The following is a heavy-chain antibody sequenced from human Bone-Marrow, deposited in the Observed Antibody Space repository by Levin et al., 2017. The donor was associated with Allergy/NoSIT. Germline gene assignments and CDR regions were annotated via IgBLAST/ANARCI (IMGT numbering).Heavy chain of an antibody. V-gene: IGHV3-48*03. J-gene: IGHJ3*02. CDR2: ISSSGSTI. D-gene: IGHD2-2*02. CDR1: GFTFSSYE. Sequence: GGSLRLSCAASGFTFSSYEMNWVRQAPGKGLEWVSYISSSGSTIYYADSVKGRFTISRDNAKNSLYLQMNSLRAEDTAVYYCARDQGYCSSTSCYTGDGGAFDIWGQGTMVTVSS. CDR3: ARDQGYCSSTSCYTGDGGAFDI.